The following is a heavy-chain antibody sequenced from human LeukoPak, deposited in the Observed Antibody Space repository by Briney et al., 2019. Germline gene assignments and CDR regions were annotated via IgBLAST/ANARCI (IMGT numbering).Heavy chain of an antibody. CDR1: GFTFSSYW. CDR3: ARGIPHDYGDYLNY. V-gene: IGHV3-7*03. CDR2: IKQDGSEK. J-gene: IGHJ4*02. D-gene: IGHD4-17*01. Sequence: GGSLRLSRAASGFTFSSYWMSWVRQAPGKGLEWVANIKQDGSEKYYVDSVKGRFTISRDNAKNSLYLQMNSLRAEDTAVYYCARGIPHDYGDYLNYWGQGTLVTVSS.